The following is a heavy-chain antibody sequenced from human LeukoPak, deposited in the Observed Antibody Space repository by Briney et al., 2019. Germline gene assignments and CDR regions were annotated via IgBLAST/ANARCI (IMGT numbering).Heavy chain of an antibody. Sequence: SETLSLTCTVSGFSFSSAYYWGWIRQPPGRGLEWIGNVYHSGSTYLNPSPKSRVTISVDTSQNQFSLKLSSVTAADTAVYYCARDLSGSMDVWGKGTTVTVSS. D-gene: IGHD6-25*01. CDR1: GFSFSSAYY. CDR3: ARDLSGSMDV. J-gene: IGHJ6*03. V-gene: IGHV4-38-2*02. CDR2: VYHSGST.